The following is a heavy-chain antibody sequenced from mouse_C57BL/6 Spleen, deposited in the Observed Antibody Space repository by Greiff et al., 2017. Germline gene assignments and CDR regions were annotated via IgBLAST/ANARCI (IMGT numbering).Heavy chain of an antibody. CDR3: ARWIQFITTVYGYFDG. J-gene: IGHJ1*03. CDR2: IDPSDSYT. V-gene: IGHV1-59*01. Sequence: QVQLQQPGAELVRPGTSVKLSCKASGYTFTSYWMHWVKQRPGQGLEWIGVIDPSDSYTNYNQKFKGKATLTVDTSSSTAYMQLSSLTSEDSAVYYCARWIQFITTVYGYFDGWGTGTTVTVSS. D-gene: IGHD1-1*01. CDR1: GYTFTSYW.